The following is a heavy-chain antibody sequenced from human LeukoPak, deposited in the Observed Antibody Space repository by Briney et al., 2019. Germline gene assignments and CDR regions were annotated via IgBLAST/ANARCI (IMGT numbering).Heavy chain of an antibody. CDR1: GFTFSSYS. CDR3: ARSRDIVVVPAAIRIYYYYMDV. D-gene: IGHD2-2*02. V-gene: IGHV3-21*01. J-gene: IGHJ6*03. CDR2: ISSSSSYI. Sequence: GGSLRLSCAASGFTFSSYSMNWVRQAPGKGLKWVSSISSSSSYIYYADSVKGRFTISRDNAKNSLYLRMNSLRAEDTAVYYCARSRDIVVVPAAIRIYYYYMDVWGKGTTVTISS.